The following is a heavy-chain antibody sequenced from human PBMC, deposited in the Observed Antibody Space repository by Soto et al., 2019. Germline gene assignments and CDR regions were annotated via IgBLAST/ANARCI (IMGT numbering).Heavy chain of an antibody. CDR3: ARENVVVPAAMDAFDI. CDR1: GYTFTSYA. J-gene: IGHJ3*02. D-gene: IGHD2-2*01. Sequence: ASVKVSCKASGYTFTSYAMHWVRQAPGQRLEWMGWINAGNGNTKYSQKFQGRVTITRDTSASTAYMELSSLRSEDTAMYYCARENVVVPAAMDAFDIWGQGTMVTVSS. V-gene: IGHV1-3*01. CDR2: INAGNGNT.